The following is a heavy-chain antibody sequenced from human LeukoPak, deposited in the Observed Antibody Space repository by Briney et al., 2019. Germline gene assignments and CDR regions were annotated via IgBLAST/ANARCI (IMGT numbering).Heavy chain of an antibody. CDR3: AKDLHRVVAATPDY. CDR1: GFTFSSYT. D-gene: IGHD2-15*01. J-gene: IGHJ4*02. Sequence: PGGSLRLSCAASGFTFSSYTMSWVRQAPGKGLEWVSAISGSGGSTYYADSVKGRFTISRGNSKNTLYLQMNSLRAEDTAVYYCAKDLHRVVAATPDYWGQGTLVTVSS. V-gene: IGHV3-23*01. CDR2: ISGSGGST.